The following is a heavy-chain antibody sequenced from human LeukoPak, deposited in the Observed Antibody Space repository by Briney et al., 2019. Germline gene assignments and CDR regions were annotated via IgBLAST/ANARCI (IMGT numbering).Heavy chain of an antibody. CDR3: ARTPGPPAAGTRETPGWGRYYYYYYMDV. J-gene: IGHJ6*03. D-gene: IGHD6-13*01. CDR1: GFTFSSYE. CDR2: ISSSGSTI. V-gene: IGHV3-48*03. Sequence: PGGSLRLSCAASGFTFSSYEMNWVRQAPGEGLEWASYISSSGSTIYYADSVKGRFTISRDNAKNSLYLQMNSLRAEDTAVYYCARTPGPPAAGTRETPGWGRYYYYYYMDVWGKGTTVTISS.